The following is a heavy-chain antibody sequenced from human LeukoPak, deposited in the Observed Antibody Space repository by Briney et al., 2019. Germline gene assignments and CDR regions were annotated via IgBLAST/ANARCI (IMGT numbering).Heavy chain of an antibody. CDR1: GFTFSNYW. Sequence: GGSLRLSCAASGFTFSNYWMNWVRQAPGKGLVWVSRINSDGSTTNYADSVKGRFTISRDNAENTLFLQMNSLRAEDTAVYYCARGPQAYYYDSSAYYWGQGILVTVSS. V-gene: IGHV3-74*01. J-gene: IGHJ4*02. D-gene: IGHD3-22*01. CDR3: ARGPQAYYYDSSAYY. CDR2: INSDGSTT.